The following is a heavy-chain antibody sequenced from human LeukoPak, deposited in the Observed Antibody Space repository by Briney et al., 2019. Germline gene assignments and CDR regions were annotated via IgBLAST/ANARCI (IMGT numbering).Heavy chain of an antibody. Sequence: GGSLRLSCAASGFTFSTYVMHWVRQAPGKGLVWVSGISHDGTDTSYADSVKDRFTVSRDNAKNTLYLQMNSLRADDTAVYYCARHVNLLFFEVWGRGTLVTVSS. CDR3: ARHVNLLFFEV. D-gene: IGHD2-21*01. V-gene: IGHV3-74*01. J-gene: IGHJ2*01. CDR1: GFTFSTYV. CDR2: ISHDGTDT.